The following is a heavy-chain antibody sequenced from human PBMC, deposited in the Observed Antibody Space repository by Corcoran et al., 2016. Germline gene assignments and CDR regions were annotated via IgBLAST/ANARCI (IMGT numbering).Heavy chain of an antibody. CDR3: AKTMAGTPYTFVY. CDR2: IKSKTDGGTA. J-gene: IGHJ4*02. Sequence: EVQLVESGGGLVKPGGSLRLSCAASGFTFSDAWMNWVRQAPGKGLEWVGHIKSKTDGGTADHAATVKGRFTISRDDSKNTLYLHIDSLQAGDTAVYYCAKTMAGTPYTFVYWGQGTLVTVSS. D-gene: IGHD6-19*01. CDR1: GFTFSDAW. V-gene: IGHV3-15*07.